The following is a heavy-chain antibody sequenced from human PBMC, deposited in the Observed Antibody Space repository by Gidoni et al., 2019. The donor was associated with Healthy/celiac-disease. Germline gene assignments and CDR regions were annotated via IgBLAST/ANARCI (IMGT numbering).Heavy chain of an antibody. Sequence: QVQLQEPGPGLVKPSQTLSRTCTVSGGSIRSGGYYWSWLRQHPGKGLEWIGSVYYSGSTYYNPSLKSRVTESVDTSKNQFSLKLGAVAAADTAVYYCARADYGDYEGYYYYGMDVWGQGTTVTVSS. CDR1: GGSIRSGGYY. V-gene: IGHV4-31*03. CDR3: ARADYGDYEGYYYYGMDV. CDR2: VYYSGST. D-gene: IGHD4-17*01. J-gene: IGHJ6*02.